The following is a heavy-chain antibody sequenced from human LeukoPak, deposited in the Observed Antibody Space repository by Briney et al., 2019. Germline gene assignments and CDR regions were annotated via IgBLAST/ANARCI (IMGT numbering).Heavy chain of an antibody. V-gene: IGHV3-48*02. CDR3: AREYSYGGNSEGFDY. CDR2: ISSSSSTI. D-gene: IGHD4-23*01. J-gene: IGHJ4*02. Sequence: PGGSLRLSCTVSGFTFNTYSMNWVRQAPGKGLEWVSYISSSSSTIYYADSVKGRFTISRDNAKNSLYPQMNSLRDEDTAVYYCAREYSYGGNSEGFDYWGQGTLVTVSS. CDR1: GFTFNTYS.